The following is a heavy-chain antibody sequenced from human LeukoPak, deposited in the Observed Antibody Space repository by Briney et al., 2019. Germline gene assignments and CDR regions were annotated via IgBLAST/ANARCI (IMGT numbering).Heavy chain of an antibody. CDR1: GFTFSSYA. D-gene: IGHD3-10*01. CDR2: TRYDGSNK. V-gene: IGHV3-30*02. CDR3: AKGSEGSGSPGYY. J-gene: IGHJ4*02. Sequence: GGSLRLSCAASGFTFSSYAMHWVRQAPCKGLEWVAFTRYDGSNKYYADSVKGRFTISRDNSKNTLYLQMNSLRAEDTAVYYCAKGSEGSGSPGYYWGQGTLVTVSS.